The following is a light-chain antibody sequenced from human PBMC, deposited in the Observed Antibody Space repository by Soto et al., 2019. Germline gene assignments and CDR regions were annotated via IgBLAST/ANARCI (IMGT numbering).Light chain of an antibody. J-gene: IGKJ5*01. Sequence: AIQFTQSPSSLSASVGYRFTITCRASQAINSALAWYQQKPGKAPDLLIFDASTLESGVPSRFSGRRSGTDFTLTVSSLQPEDFATYYCQQFYTYPITFGQGTRREIK. V-gene: IGKV1-13*02. CDR2: DAS. CDR1: QAINSA. CDR3: QQFYTYPIT.